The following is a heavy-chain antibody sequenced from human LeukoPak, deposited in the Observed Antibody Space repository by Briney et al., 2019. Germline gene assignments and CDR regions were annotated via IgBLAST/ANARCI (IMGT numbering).Heavy chain of an antibody. Sequence: GGSLRLSCAASGFTFSSYAMYWVRQAPGKGLEWVSAITGSAGSTYYADSVKGRFTISRDNSKNTLYLQMNTLRAEDTALYYCAKGSTQFYFDSWGQGTLVTVSS. V-gene: IGHV3-23*01. J-gene: IGHJ4*02. D-gene: IGHD5-24*01. CDR3: AKGSTQFYFDS. CDR1: GFTFSSYA. CDR2: ITGSAGST.